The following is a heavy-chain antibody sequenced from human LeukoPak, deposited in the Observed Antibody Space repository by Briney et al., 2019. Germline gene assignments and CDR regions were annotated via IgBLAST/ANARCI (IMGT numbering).Heavy chain of an antibody. Sequence: PGRSLRLSCAASGFTFSTHGMHWVRQAPGKGLEWVAVIWFDGSIKYYADSVKGRFTISRDNSKNTLYLQMNNLRAEDTAVYYCAREPGFDSSGYLNWFDPWGQGTLVTVSS. D-gene: IGHD3-22*01. V-gene: IGHV3-33*01. CDR2: IWFDGSIK. J-gene: IGHJ5*02. CDR3: AREPGFDSSGYLNWFDP. CDR1: GFTFSTHG.